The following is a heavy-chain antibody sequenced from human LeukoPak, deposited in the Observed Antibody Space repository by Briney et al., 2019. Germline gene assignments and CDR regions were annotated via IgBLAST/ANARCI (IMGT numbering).Heavy chain of an antibody. D-gene: IGHD6-13*01. V-gene: IGHV4-34*01. CDR1: GGSFSGYY. CDR3: ARSSGWYDVNWFDP. J-gene: IGHJ5*02. Sequence: PSETLSLTCAVYGGSFSGYYWSWIRQPPGKGLEWIGEINHSGSTNYNPSLKSRVTISVDTSKNQFSPKLSSVTAADTAVYYCARSSGWYDVNWFDPWGQGTLVTVSS. CDR2: INHSGST.